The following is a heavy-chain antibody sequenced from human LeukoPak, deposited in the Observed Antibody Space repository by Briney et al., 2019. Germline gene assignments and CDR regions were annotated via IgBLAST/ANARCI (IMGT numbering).Heavy chain of an antibody. J-gene: IGHJ4*02. CDR1: GFTFSSYG. CDR3: AKPPLRYSYGDGVDC. V-gene: IGHV3-30*18. Sequence: PGRSLRLSCAASGFTFSSYGMHWVRQAPGKGLEWVAVISYDGSNKYYADSVKGRFTISRDNSKNTLYLQMNSLRAEDTAVYYCAKPPLRYSYGDGVDCWGQGTLVTVSS. CDR2: ISYDGSNK. D-gene: IGHD5-18*01.